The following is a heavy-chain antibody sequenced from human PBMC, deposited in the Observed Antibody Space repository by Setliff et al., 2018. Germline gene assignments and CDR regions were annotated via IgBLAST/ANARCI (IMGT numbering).Heavy chain of an antibody. CDR2: IHYSGST. V-gene: IGHV4-59*01. CDR3: ARTRYGLGGRPY. Sequence: PSETLSLTCTVSGDSISGDYWSWIRQPPEKGLEWIGFIHYSGSTNYNPSLKSRVTISLDTPKNQFSLRLSSVTAADTAVYYCARTRYGLGGRPYWGQGTLVTVSS. CDR1: GDSISGDY. J-gene: IGHJ4*02. D-gene: IGHD2-15*01.